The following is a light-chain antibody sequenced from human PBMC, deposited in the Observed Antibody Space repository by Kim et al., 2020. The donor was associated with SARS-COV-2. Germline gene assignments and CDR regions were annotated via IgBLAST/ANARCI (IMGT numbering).Light chain of an antibody. V-gene: IGKV1-8*01. J-gene: IGKJ4*01. CDR2: ASS. CDR1: QGISSY. Sequence: ALTGDRGTITYRASQGISSYLALYQQKPGKAPKLLIYASSTLQTGVPSMFSGSGSGTDFTLTISSLQSEDFATYYCHQYYSYPPSFGGGTKVDIK. CDR3: HQYYSYPPS.